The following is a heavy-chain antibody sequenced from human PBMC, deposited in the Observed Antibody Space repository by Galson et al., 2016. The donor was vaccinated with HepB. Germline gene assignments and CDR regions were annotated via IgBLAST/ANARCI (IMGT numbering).Heavy chain of an antibody. CDR1: GFTFSNYA. V-gene: IGHV3-30*04. D-gene: IGHD4-23*01. CDR2: MSHDGSNK. J-gene: IGHJ6*02. CDR3: ARGDHGGYGLDV. Sequence: SLRLSCAASGFTFSNYAMHWVRQAPGKGLEWVAVMSHDGSNKYYADSVKGRFTISRDNSKKTLNLQMNSLRPEDTAFYYCARGDHGGYGLDVWGQGTTVTVSS.